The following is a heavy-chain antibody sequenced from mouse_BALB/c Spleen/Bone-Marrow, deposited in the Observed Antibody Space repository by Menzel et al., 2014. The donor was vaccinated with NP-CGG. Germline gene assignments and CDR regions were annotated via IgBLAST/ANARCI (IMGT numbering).Heavy chain of an antibody. V-gene: IGHV1S81*02. D-gene: IGHD1-1*01. CDR1: GYTFTSYW. J-gene: IGHJ1*01. CDR3: APYYYGSSYGFYWYFDV. CDR2: INPSNGRT. Sequence: QVQLQQSGAELVKSGASVKLSCKASGYTFTSYWMHWVKQRPGQGLEWIGEINPSNGRTNYNEKFKSKATLTVDKSSSTAYMQLSSLTSEDSAVYYCAPYYYGSSYGFYWYFDVWGAGTTVTVSS.